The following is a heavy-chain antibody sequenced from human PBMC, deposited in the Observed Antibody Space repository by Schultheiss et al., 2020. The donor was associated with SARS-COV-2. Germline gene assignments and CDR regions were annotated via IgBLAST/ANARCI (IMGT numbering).Heavy chain of an antibody. CDR1: GFTFSSYA. CDR2: ISGSGGTK. V-gene: IGHV3-23*01. D-gene: IGHD6-19*01. CDR3: AKYGRKAVAGADDWFDP. J-gene: IGHJ5*01. Sequence: GGSLRLSCVASGFTFSSYAMSWVRQAPGKGLEWVSAISGSGGTKYYADGVKGRFNISRDNSKNTLYLQMNSLRAEDTAVYYCAKYGRKAVAGADDWFDPWGQGTLVTVSS.